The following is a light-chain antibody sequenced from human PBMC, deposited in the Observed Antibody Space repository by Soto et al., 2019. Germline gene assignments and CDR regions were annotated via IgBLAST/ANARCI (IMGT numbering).Light chain of an antibody. V-gene: IGKV3-11*01. J-gene: IGKJ4*01. CDR2: DAS. CDR3: QQRSKWPLT. CDR1: QSVSSY. Sequence: EIVLTQSPATLSLSPGERATLSCRASQSVSSYLACYQQKPGQAPRLLIYDASNRATGIPARFSGSGSGTDFTLTISSLEPEDFAVYYCQQRSKWPLTLGGGTKVEIK.